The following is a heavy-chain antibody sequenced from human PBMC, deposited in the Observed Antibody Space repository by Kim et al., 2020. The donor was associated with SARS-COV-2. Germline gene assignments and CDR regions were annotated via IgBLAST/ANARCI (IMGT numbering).Heavy chain of an antibody. CDR3: VYSKDPPEGDYNYGMDV. J-gene: IGHJ6*02. Sequence: ASVKVSCKASGYTFTTYAMHWVRQAPGQRLEWMGWINAGNGNTKYSQNFQGRVTITRDTSASTAYMELSSLRSEDTAVYYCVYSKDPPEGDYNYGMDVWGQGTTVTVSS. V-gene: IGHV1-3*01. CDR1: GYTFTTYA. CDR2: INAGNGNT. D-gene: IGHD2-15*01.